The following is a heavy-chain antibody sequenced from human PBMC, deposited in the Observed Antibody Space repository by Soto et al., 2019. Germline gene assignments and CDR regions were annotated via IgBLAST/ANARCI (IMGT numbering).Heavy chain of an antibody. J-gene: IGHJ5*02. Sequence: SETLSLTCTVSGGSISSGGYYWSWIRQHPGKGLEWIGYIYYSGSTYYNPSLKSRVTISVDTSKNQFSLKLSSVTAADTAVYYCARDFGSGSPGGWFDPWGQGTLVTVSS. CDR3: ARDFGSGSPGGWFDP. CDR2: IYYSGST. V-gene: IGHV4-31*03. D-gene: IGHD3-10*01. CDR1: GGSISSGGYY.